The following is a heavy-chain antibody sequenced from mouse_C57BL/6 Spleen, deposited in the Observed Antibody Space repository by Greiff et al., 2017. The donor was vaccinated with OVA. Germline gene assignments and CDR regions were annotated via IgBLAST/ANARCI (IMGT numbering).Heavy chain of an antibody. V-gene: IGHV1-55*01. D-gene: IGHD1-1*01. CDR3: ARTRSNWYFDV. J-gene: IGHJ1*03. CDR2: IYPGSGST. CDR1: GYTFTSYW. Sequence: VQGVESGAELVKPGASVKMSCKASGYTFTSYWITWVKQRPGQGLEWIGDIYPGSGSTNYNEKFKGKATLTVDTSSSTAYMQLSSLTSEDSAVYYCARTRSNWYFDVWGTGTTVTVSS.